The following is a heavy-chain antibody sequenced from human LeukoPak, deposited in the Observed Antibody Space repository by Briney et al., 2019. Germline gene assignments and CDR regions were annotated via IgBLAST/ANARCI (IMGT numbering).Heavy chain of an antibody. CDR1: GYTFTSYS. V-gene: IGHV1-46*01. CDR2: INPSGGST. D-gene: IGHD1-26*01. J-gene: IGHJ6*02. Sequence: GASVKVSCKASGYTFTSYSMHWVRQAPGQGLEWMGIINPSGGSTSYAQKFQGRVTMTRDTSTSTVYMELSSLRSEDTAVYYCARDTEWELNYYYYGMDVWGQGTTVTVSS. CDR3: ARDTEWELNYYYYGMDV.